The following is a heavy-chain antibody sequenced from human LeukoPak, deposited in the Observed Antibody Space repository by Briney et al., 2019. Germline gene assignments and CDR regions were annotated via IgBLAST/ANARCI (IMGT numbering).Heavy chain of an antibody. V-gene: IGHV4-59*01. D-gene: IGHD1-26*01. J-gene: IGHJ6*02. CDR1: GDSISSYY. CDR3: ARDPSGSYYAGSYNYYYGMDV. CDR2: IYYSGST. Sequence: LETLSLTCTVSGDSISSYYWSWIRQPPGKGLEWIGYIYYSGSTNYNPSLRSRVTISVDTSKNQFSLKLTSVTAADTAVYYCARDPSGSYYAGSYNYYYGMDVWGQGTTVTVPS.